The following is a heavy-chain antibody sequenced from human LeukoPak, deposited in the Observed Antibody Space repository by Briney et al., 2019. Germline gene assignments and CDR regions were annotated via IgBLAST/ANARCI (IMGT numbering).Heavy chain of an antibody. CDR2: ISSSSSYI. D-gene: IGHD2-2*01. Sequence: PGGSLRLSCAASGFTFSSYEMNWVRQAPGKGLEWVSSISSSSSYIYYADSVKGRFTISRDNAKNSLYLQMNSLRAEDTAVYYCARETDSTLFDYWGQGTLVTVSS. J-gene: IGHJ4*02. CDR3: ARETDSTLFDY. V-gene: IGHV3-21*01. CDR1: GFTFSSYE.